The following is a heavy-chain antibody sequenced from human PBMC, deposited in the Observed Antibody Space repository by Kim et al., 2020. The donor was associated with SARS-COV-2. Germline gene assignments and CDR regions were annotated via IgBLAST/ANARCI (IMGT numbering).Heavy chain of an antibody. CDR3: ARLFRGRRAVTQAQRYYYYMDV. V-gene: IGHV4-59*08. D-gene: IGHD4-17*01. CDR2: IYYSGST. Sequence: SETLSLTCTVSGGSISSYYWSWIRQPPGKGLEWIGYIYYSGSTNYNPSLKSRVTISVDTSKNQFSLKLSSVTAADTAVYYCARLFRGRRAVTQAQRYYYYMDVWGKGTTVTVSS. CDR1: GGSISSYY. J-gene: IGHJ6*03.